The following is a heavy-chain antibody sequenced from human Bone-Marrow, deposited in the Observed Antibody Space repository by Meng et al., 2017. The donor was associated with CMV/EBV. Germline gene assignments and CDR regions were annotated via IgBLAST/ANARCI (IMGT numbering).Heavy chain of an antibody. V-gene: IGHV3-48*04. J-gene: IGHJ6*02. CDR3: ARVVVVPAATNYYYYGMDV. Sequence: GESLKISCVASGFTFSSYSMNWVRQAPGKGLEWLSYIDSSSSTIYYTDSVKGRFTISRDNAKNSLYLQMNSLRAEDTAVYYCARVVVVPAATNYYYYGMDVWGQGTTVTVSS. D-gene: IGHD2-2*01. CDR1: GFTFSSYS. CDR2: IDSSSSTI.